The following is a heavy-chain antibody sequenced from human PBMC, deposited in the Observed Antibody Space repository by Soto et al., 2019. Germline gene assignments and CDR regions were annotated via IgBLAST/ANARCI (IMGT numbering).Heavy chain of an antibody. J-gene: IGHJ6*02. V-gene: IGHV3-74*01. CDR3: ARDPYHYSYYGLDV. CDR2: INGDGSIT. CDR1: GFAFNSHW. Sequence: EVQLVESGGGLVQPGGSLRLSCTASGFAFNSHWMYWVRQAPGKGLVWVSRINGDGSITTYADSVRGRFTISRDNAKSTLFLQINSLRVDDTAVYYCARDPYHYSYYGLDVWGQGTTVTVSS.